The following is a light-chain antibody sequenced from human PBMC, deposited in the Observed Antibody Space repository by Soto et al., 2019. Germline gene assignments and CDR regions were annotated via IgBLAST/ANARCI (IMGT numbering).Light chain of an antibody. CDR2: GAS. CDR3: QQYGSSPPIT. V-gene: IGKV3-20*01. CDR1: QSVSSSY. Sequence: EVMMTQSPGTLSVSLGESATLSCRASQSVSSSYLAWYQQKPGQAPRLLIYGASSRATGIPDRFSGSGSGTDFTLTISRLEPEDFAVYYCQQYGSSPPITFGQGTRLEI. J-gene: IGKJ5*01.